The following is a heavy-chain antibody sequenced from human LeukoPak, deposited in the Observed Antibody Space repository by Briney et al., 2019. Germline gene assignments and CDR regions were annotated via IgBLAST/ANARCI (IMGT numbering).Heavy chain of an antibody. CDR1: GFTFDDYA. D-gene: IGHD1-1*01. Sequence: PGGSLRLSCAASGFTFDDYAMHWVRQAPGKGLEWVSGISWHSTNIAYADSVKGRLTISRDNARGSLYLQMNSLRPEDMALYYCVKQAGTTLRAPYYFDSWGQGTLVTVSS. CDR2: ISWHSTNI. V-gene: IGHV3-9*03. J-gene: IGHJ4*02. CDR3: VKQAGTTLRAPYYFDS.